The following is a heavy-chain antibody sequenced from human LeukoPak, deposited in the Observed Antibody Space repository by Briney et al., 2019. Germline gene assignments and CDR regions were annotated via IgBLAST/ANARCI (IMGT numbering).Heavy chain of an antibody. D-gene: IGHD2-2*01. Sequence: ASVKVSCKASGYTFTSYYMHWVRQAPGQGLEWMGIINPSGGSTSYAQKFQGRVTMTRDTSTSTVYMELSSLRSEDAAVYYCARGGWYCSSTSCYQSFFDYWGQGTLVTVSS. CDR2: INPSGGST. CDR3: ARGGWYCSSTSCYQSFFDY. CDR1: GYTFTSYY. V-gene: IGHV1-46*01. J-gene: IGHJ4*02.